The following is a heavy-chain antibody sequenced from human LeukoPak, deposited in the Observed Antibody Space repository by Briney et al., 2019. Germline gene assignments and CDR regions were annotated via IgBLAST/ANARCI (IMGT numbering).Heavy chain of an antibody. CDR3: ARTAANGPIDY. J-gene: IGHJ4*02. Sequence: PSETLSLTCTVSGGSISNSGYYWAWIRQPPGQGLVWIAYIFYSGTSYYSPALKSRVTISLDTSKNQFSLKLSSVTAADTAVYYCARTAANGPIDYWGQGTLVTVSS. V-gene: IGHV4-39*01. D-gene: IGHD2-8*01. CDR2: IFYSGTS. CDR1: GGSISNSGYY.